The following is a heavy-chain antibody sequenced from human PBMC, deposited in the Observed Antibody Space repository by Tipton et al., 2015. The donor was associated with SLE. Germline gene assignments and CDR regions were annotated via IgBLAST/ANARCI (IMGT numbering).Heavy chain of an antibody. CDR2: IDHSGVT. J-gene: IGHJ4*02. D-gene: IGHD6-6*01. CDR1: GRSFIGSY. CDR3: ARAEYHNTPFFDY. Sequence: TLSLTCAVYGRSFIGSYWTWIRQPPGKGLEWIGDIDHSGVTHYNPSLKSRVTISRDTSGNHFSLNLNSVTATDTAVYYCARAEYHNTPFFDYWGQGTQVAVSS. V-gene: IGHV4-34*01.